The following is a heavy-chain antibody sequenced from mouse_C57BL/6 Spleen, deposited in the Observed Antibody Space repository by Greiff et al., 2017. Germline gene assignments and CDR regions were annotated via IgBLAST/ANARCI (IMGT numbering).Heavy chain of an antibody. CDR3: ARHENGDGYFDY. V-gene: IGHV1-62-2*01. Sequence: VQRVESGAELVKPGASVKLSCKASGYTFTEYTIHWVKQRSGQGLEWIGWFYPGSGSIKYNEKFKDKATLTADKSSSTVYMELSRLTSEDSAVYFCARHENGDGYFDYWGQGTTLTVSS. J-gene: IGHJ2*01. D-gene: IGHD4-1*01. CDR1: GYTFTEYT. CDR2: FYPGSGSI.